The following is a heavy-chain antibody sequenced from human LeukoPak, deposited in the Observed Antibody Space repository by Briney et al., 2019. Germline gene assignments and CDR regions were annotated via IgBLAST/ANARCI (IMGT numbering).Heavy chain of an antibody. D-gene: IGHD2/OR15-2a*01. CDR2: HKRKTAGGTT. J-gene: IGHJ6*03. Sequence: KSGGSLRLSCAASGVTVTNAWMSWVRQAPGKGLQWVGRHKRKTAGGTTDYAAPVQGRFTISTDDSKNTLYLQMNSLSTEDTGIYYCATGTEESTGLRPYFFYMDVWGTGTTVTVSS. CDR3: ATGTEESTGLRPYFFYMDV. V-gene: IGHV3-15*01. CDR1: GVTVTNAW.